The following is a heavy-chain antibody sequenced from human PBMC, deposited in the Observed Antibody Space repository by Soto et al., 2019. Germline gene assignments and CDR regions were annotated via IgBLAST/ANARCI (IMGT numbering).Heavy chain of an antibody. D-gene: IGHD6-19*01. J-gene: IGHJ3*02. Sequence: QVQLVQSGAEVKEPGASVKVSCRASGYTLRSYGMTWVRQAPGQGLEWMGWIYAYNDDPTYAQKLQVRVTMTTDTSKSTAYMELRSLRSDDTAVYYCARPVAGSADAFDIWGQGTLVIVSS. V-gene: IGHV1-18*01. CDR2: IYAYNDDP. CDR3: ARPVAGSADAFDI. CDR1: GYTLRSYG.